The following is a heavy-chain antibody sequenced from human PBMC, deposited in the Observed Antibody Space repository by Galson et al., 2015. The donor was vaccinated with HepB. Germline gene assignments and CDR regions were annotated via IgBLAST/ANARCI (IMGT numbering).Heavy chain of an antibody. D-gene: IGHD2-21*01. V-gene: IGHV1-18*04. CDR3: ARVGGDSVVGNWFDP. CDR2: ISVYSGYT. J-gene: IGHJ5*02. CDR1: GYTFTRDG. Sequence: SVKVSCKASGYTFTRDGITWVRQAPGQGLEWMGWISVYSGYTNYAQKFQGRVTLTTDTSTSTAYMEVTNLRFDDTAVYFCARVGGDSVVGNWFDPWGQGTLVT.